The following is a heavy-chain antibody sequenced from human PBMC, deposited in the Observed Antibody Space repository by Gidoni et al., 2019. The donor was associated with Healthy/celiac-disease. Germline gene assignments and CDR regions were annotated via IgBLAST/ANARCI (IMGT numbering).Heavy chain of an antibody. J-gene: IGHJ6*02. Sequence: EVQLVESGGGLVQPGGSLRLSCAASGFTFSRYEMNWVRQAPGKGLEWVSYISSSGSTIYYADSVKGRFTISRDNAKNSLYLQMNSLRAEDTAVYYCARDAGYYNYDYGMDVWGQGTTVTVSS. CDR2: ISSSGSTI. D-gene: IGHD3-3*01. CDR1: GFTFSRYE. V-gene: IGHV3-48*03. CDR3: ARDAGYYNYDYGMDV.